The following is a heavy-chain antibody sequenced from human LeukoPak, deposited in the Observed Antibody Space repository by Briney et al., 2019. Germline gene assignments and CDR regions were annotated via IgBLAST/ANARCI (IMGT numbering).Heavy chain of an antibody. CDR1: GYTFTNNW. CDR2: IYPGDSDT. Sequence: GESLKISCKGSGYTFTNNWIGWVRQMPGKGLEWMGIIYPGDSDTRYSPSFQGQVTISADKSISTAYLQWSSLKASDTAMYYCARTYHYDSSGYYPIDYWGQGTLVTVSS. D-gene: IGHD3-22*01. CDR3: ARTYHYDSSGYYPIDY. V-gene: IGHV5-51*01. J-gene: IGHJ4*02.